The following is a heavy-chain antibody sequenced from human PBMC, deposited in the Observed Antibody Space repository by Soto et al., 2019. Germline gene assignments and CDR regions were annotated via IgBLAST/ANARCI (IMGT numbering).Heavy chain of an antibody. V-gene: IGHV4-31*03. D-gene: IGHD4-17*01. Sequence: QVQLQESGPGLVKPSQTLSLTCTVSGGSVSSGDYYWNWIRQHPGKGLEWIGYIRYSGNTYSNPYLRYSGNTYHNPSLKSRATISLDTCKNQLSLMLSSVTAADTAVYYCARSNYGDYGAQPDHWGQGTPVTVAS. J-gene: IGHJ4*02. CDR2: IRYSGNT. CDR3: ARSNYGDYGAQPDH. CDR1: GGSVSSGDYY.